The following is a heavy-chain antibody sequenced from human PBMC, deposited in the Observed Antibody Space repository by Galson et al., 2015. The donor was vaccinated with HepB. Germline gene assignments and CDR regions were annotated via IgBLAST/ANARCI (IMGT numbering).Heavy chain of an antibody. CDR2: ISGSSSYI. V-gene: IGHV3-21*01. J-gene: IGHJ5*02. D-gene: IGHD5-12*01. CDR3: ARVRGKKVATIPYWFDP. CDR1: GFTFSSYS. Sequence: SLRLSCAASGFTFSSYSMNWVRQAPGKGLEWVSSISGSSSYIYYADSVKGRFTISRDNAKNSLYLQMNSLRAEDTAVYYCARVRGKKVATIPYWFDPWGQGTLVTVSS.